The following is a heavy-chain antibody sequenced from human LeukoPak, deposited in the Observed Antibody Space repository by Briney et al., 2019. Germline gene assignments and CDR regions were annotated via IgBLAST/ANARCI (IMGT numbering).Heavy chain of an antibody. CDR3: ARQAPLLWFGELSHAYYFDY. J-gene: IGHJ4*02. V-gene: IGHV4-39*01. Sequence: SETLSLTCTVSGGSISSSSYYWGWIRQPPGKGLEWIGSIYYSGSTYYNPSLKSRVTISVDTSKNQFSLKLSSVTAADTAVYYCARQAPLLWFGELSHAYYFDYWGQGTLVTVSS. CDR2: IYYSGST. D-gene: IGHD3-10*01. CDR1: GGSISSSSYY.